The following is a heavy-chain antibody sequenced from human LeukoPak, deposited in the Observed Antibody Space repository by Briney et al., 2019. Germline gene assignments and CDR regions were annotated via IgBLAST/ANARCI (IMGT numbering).Heavy chain of an antibody. CDR1: GFTFSSYS. CDR3: ARGVFNAFDI. Sequence: GGSLRLSCAASGFTFSSYSMNWVRQAPGKGLEWVSSISSSSSYIYYADSVKGRFTISRDNAKNSLYLQMNGLRAEDTAVYYCARGVFNAFDIWGQGTMVTVSS. J-gene: IGHJ3*02. CDR2: ISSSSSYI. D-gene: IGHD3-10*02. V-gene: IGHV3-21*01.